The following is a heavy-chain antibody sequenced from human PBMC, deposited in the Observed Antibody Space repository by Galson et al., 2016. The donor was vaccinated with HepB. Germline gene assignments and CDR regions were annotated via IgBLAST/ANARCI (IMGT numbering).Heavy chain of an antibody. D-gene: IGHD2-8*01. CDR2: IYHSGST. J-gene: IGHJ4*02. CDR3: ARWGYCVNAVCLAFDY. CDR1: SGSISSDNW. Sequence: SETLSLTCAVSSGSISSDNWWSWVRQPPGRGLEWIGEIYHSGSTNYNPSLKSRVTISVDKSKNQFSLKLRSVTAADTAVYYCARWGYCVNAVCLAFDYWGPGTLVTVSS. V-gene: IGHV4-4*02.